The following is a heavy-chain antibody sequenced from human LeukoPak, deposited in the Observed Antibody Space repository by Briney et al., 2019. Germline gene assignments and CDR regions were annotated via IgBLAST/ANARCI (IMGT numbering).Heavy chain of an antibody. J-gene: IGHJ6*02. Sequence: SETLSLTCTVSGGSISSSSYYWGWIRQPPGKGLEWIGSIYYSGSTYYNPSLKNRVTISVDTSKNQFSLKLSSVTAADTAVYYCARGESGWLQFWRSGGMDVWGQGTTVTVSS. CDR2: IYYSGST. D-gene: IGHD5-24*01. CDR1: GGSISSSSYY. CDR3: ARGESGWLQFWRSGGMDV. V-gene: IGHV4-39*07.